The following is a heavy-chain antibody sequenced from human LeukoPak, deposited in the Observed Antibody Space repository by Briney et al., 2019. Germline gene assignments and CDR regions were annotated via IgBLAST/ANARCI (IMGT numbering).Heavy chain of an antibody. J-gene: IGHJ6*03. D-gene: IGHD3-9*01. Sequence: ASVKVSCKASGYTFTSYDINWVRQAPGQGLEWMGIINPSGGSTGYAQKFQGRVTMTRDTSTSTVYMELSSLRSEDTAVYYCARDSDILIGYWGSNYYYMDVWGTGTTVTISS. CDR2: INPSGGST. CDR3: ARDSDILIGYWGSNYYYMDV. CDR1: GYTFTSYD. V-gene: IGHV1-46*01.